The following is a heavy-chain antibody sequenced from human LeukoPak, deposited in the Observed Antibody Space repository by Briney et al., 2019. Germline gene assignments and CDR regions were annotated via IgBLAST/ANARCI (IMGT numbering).Heavy chain of an antibody. Sequence: SETLSLTCTVSGGSISNYYWSWIRQPAGKGLEWSGHIYYSGATKYNPSLKSRITISVDTSKNQFSLMLSSVTAADTAVYYCARFGITVVRGGKYYFDYWGQGTLVTVSS. CDR3: ARFGITVVRGGKYYFDY. J-gene: IGHJ4*02. V-gene: IGHV4-59*08. D-gene: IGHD3-10*01. CDR1: GGSISNYY. CDR2: IYYSGAT.